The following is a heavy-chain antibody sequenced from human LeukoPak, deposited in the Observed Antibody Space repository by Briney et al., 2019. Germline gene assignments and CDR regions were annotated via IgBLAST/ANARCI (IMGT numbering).Heavy chain of an antibody. D-gene: IGHD3-22*01. Sequence: PSETLSLTCAVYGGSFSGYYWSWIRQPPGKGLEWIGEINHSGSTNYNPSLKSRVTISVDTSKNQFSLKLSSVTAADTAVYYCARGWVRYYDSSGYNYWGQGTLVTVSS. CDR1: GGSFSGYY. V-gene: IGHV4-34*01. J-gene: IGHJ4*02. CDR2: INHSGST. CDR3: ARGWVRYYDSSGYNY.